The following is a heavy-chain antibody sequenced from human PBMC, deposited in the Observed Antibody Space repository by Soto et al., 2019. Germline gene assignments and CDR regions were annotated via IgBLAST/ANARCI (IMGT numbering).Heavy chain of an antibody. CDR3: AKERTAKAAAEFDY. Sequence: GGSLRLSCAASGFTFSNYGMQWVRQAPGKGLEWLAVVSYDGNVKFYADSVKGRFTISRVNSKNTLYLQMNSLRTEDTAIYYCAKERTAKAAAEFDYWGQGTLVTVSS. D-gene: IGHD6-25*01. J-gene: IGHJ4*02. CDR2: VSYDGNVK. CDR1: GFTFSNYG. V-gene: IGHV3-30*18.